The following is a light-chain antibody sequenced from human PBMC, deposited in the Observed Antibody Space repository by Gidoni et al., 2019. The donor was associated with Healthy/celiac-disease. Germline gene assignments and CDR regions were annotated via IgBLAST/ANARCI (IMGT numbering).Light chain of an antibody. Sequence: QSVLTQPPSASGTPGQRVTISCSGSSSNIGSNTVNWYQQLPGTAPKLLIYSNNQRPSGVPDRFSGFKSGTSASLAISGLQSEDEADYYCAAWDDSLNGPVFGGGTKLTXL. CDR3: AAWDDSLNGPV. V-gene: IGLV1-44*01. CDR1: SSNIGSNT. J-gene: IGLJ2*01. CDR2: SNN.